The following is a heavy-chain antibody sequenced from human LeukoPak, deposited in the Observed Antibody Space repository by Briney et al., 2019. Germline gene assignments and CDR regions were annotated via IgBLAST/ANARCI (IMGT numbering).Heavy chain of an antibody. V-gene: IGHV3-33*03. CDR3: ARMDTRDYFDY. J-gene: IGHJ4*02. D-gene: IGHD5-18*01. Sequence: GGSLRLSCAASGFTFSNHGMHWVRQAPGKGPEWVALIWYDGSNKYYGDSVKGRFTISRDNAKNTLYLQIHSLRAEDTAVYYCARMDTRDYFDYWGQGTLVTVSS. CDR2: IWYDGSNK. CDR1: GFTFSNHG.